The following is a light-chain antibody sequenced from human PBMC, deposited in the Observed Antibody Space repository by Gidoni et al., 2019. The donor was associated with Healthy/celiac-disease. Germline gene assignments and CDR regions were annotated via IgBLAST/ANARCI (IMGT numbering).Light chain of an antibody. CDR1: QSVSSN. J-gene: IGKJ2*01. CDR2: GAS. Sequence: EIVLTQSPATLSVSPGERATLSCRASQSVSSNLAWYQQKPGQAPRMLIHGASTRATGIPARCSGSGSGTEFTLTISSRQAEDFAVYYCQQYNNWPAKTFGQGTKLEIK. CDR3: QQYNNWPAKT. V-gene: IGKV3-15*01.